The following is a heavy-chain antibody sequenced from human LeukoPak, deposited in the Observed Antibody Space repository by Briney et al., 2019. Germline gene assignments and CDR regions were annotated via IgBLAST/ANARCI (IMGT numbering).Heavy chain of an antibody. CDR3: ARGVRGHSYGYRGVDV. V-gene: IGHV4-34*01. D-gene: IGHD5-18*01. CDR2: INHSGST. J-gene: IGHJ6*02. Sequence: SETLSLTCAVYGGSFSGYYWSWIRQPPGKGLEWIGEINHSGSTNYNPSLKSRVTISVDTSKNQFSLKLSSVTAADTAVYYCARGVRGHSYGYRGVDVWGQGTTVTVSS. CDR1: GGSFSGYY.